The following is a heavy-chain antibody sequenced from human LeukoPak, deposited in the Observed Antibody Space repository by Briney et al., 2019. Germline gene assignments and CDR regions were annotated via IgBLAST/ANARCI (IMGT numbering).Heavy chain of an antibody. CDR3: ARSDYGGKDFAY. V-gene: IGHV4-39*01. CDR1: GGSISSSSYY. Sequence: SETLSLTCTVSGGSISSSSYYWGWIRQPPGKGLEWIGSIYYSGSTYYNPSLKSRVTISVDTSKNQFSLKLSSVTAADTAVYYCARSDYGGKDFAYWGQGTLVTVSS. D-gene: IGHD4-23*01. CDR2: IYYSGST. J-gene: IGHJ4*02.